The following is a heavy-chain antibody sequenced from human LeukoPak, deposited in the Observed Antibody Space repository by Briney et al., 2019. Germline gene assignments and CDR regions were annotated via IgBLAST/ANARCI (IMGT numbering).Heavy chain of an antibody. CDR2: INWNGGST. Sequence: GGSLRLSCAASGFTFDDYGMSGVREAPGKGLEGGSGINWNGGSTGYADSVKGRFTISRDNAKNSLYLQMNSLRAEDTALYYCARVGDSNFDYWGQGTLVTVSS. V-gene: IGHV3-20*04. CDR1: GFTFDDYG. J-gene: IGHJ4*02. D-gene: IGHD3-10*01. CDR3: ARVGDSNFDY.